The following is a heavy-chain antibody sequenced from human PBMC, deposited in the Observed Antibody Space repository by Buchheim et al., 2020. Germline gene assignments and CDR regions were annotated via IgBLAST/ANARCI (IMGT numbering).Heavy chain of an antibody. CDR1: GGSFSGYY. J-gene: IGHJ5*02. CDR3: ARSSGWYLGWFDP. D-gene: IGHD6-19*01. CDR2: INHSGST. Sequence: QVQLQQWGAGLLKPSETLSLTCAVYGGSFSGYYWSWIRQPPGKGLEWIGEINHSGSTNYNPSLKSRVTISVDTSKNQFSLKLSSVTAADTAVYYCARSSGWYLGWFDPWGQGTL. V-gene: IGHV4-34*01.